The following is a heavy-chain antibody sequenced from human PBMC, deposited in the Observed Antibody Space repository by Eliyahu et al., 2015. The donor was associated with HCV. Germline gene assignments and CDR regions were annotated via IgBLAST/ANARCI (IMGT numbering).Heavy chain of an antibody. CDR1: GGSITTYY. J-gene: IGHJ5*02. V-gene: IGHV4-59*01. D-gene: IGHD6-19*01. CDR2: IHYSGST. CDR3: ASGGGGIAVAGTGGWFDP. Sequence: QVQLQESGPGLVKPSETLSLTCTVSGGSITTYYWGWIRQPPGKGLEWIGYIHYSGSTNYNPSLKSRVTIPVDTSKNQFSLNLTSVTAADTAVYYCASGGGGIAVAGTGGWFDPWGQGTLVTVSS.